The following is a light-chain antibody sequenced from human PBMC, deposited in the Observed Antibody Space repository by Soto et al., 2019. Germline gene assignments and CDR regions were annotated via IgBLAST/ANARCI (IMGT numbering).Light chain of an antibody. CDR3: QQYGSSPYT. CDR2: GAS. V-gene: IGKV3-20*01. CDR1: QRISSSY. J-gene: IGKJ2*01. Sequence: EIVLTQSPGTLSLSPGERGTLSCRASQRISSSYLAWYQQKPGQAPRLLIYGASSRATGIPDRFSGSGSGTDFTLTISRLEPEDFAVYYCQQYGSSPYTFGQGTKLEIK.